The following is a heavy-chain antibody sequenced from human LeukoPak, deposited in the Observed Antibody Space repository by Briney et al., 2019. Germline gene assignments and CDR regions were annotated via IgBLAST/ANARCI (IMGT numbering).Heavy chain of an antibody. Sequence: GGSLRLSCAASGFTVSSNYMSWVRQAPGKGLEWVSIIYSGGSTYYADSVKGRFTISRDNSKNTLYLQMNSLRAEDTAVYYCAKDNGDSTFDYWGQGTLVTVSS. CDR3: AKDNGDSTFDY. V-gene: IGHV3-66*01. D-gene: IGHD4-17*01. J-gene: IGHJ4*02. CDR1: GFTVSSNY. CDR2: IYSGGST.